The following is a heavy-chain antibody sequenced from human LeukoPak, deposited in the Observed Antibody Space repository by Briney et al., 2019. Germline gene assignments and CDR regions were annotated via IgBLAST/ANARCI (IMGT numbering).Heavy chain of an antibody. CDR2: IYYSGTT. V-gene: IGHV4-59*08. J-gene: IGHJ4*02. CDR1: GDSIRSYY. D-gene: IGHD3-3*02. CDR3: ARHLRSFPDY. Sequence: PSETLSLTCTFSGDSIRSYYWSWIRQPPGKGLEWLGHIYYSGTTNYNPSLKSRLTMSLDTSKKHLSLRLTSVSAADTAVYYCARHLRSFPDYWGQGTLVTVSS.